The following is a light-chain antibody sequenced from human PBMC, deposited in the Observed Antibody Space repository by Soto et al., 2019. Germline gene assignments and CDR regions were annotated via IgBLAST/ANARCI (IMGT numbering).Light chain of an antibody. CDR2: EVN. V-gene: IGLV2-8*01. J-gene: IGLJ1*01. Sequence: QSALTQPPSASGSPGQSVAIACTGTSIDVGGYNYVSWYQQHPGKDPKLMIYEVNKRPSGVPDRFSGSKSGNTASLTVSGLQAEDEADYYCSSYAGSSNVFGTGTKVTVL. CDR1: SIDVGGYNY. CDR3: SSYAGSSNV.